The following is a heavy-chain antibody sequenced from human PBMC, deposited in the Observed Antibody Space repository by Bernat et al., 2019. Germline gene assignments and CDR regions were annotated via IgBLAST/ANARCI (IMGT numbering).Heavy chain of an antibody. CDR2: INEDGSEE. D-gene: IGHD6-13*01. J-gene: IGHJ6*02. Sequence: EVQLVESGGGLVQPGGSRRLSCVGSGFSFSSYWMTWVRQPPGKGLEWVASINEDGSEEQYVDSVKGRFTISRDNTKNSLYLQMNSLRVEDTAVFYYAKRPGYQIGMEVWGQGTTVTVSS. V-gene: IGHV3-7*01. CDR3: AKRPGYQIGMEV. CDR1: GFSFSSYW.